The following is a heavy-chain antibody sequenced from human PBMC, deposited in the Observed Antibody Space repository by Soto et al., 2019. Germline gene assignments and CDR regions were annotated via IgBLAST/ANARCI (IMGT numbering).Heavy chain of an antibody. V-gene: IGHV1-69*01. CDR3: ARDPRSITGTTSSEDFQH. J-gene: IGHJ1*01. Sequence: QAQLMQSGAEVKEPGSSVKVSCKASGGTFSGYAISWVRQAPGQGLEWLGGIIPIFGITTYAQKFQNRLTMAADESSATVYMDLRSLTAEDAAIYSCARDPRSITGTTSSEDFQHWGQGTLVSVS. D-gene: IGHD1-1*01. CDR2: IIPIFGIT. CDR1: GGTFSGYA.